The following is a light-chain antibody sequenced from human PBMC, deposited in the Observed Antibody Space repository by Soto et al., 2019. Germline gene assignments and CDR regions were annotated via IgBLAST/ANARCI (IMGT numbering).Light chain of an antibody. CDR2: EVI. V-gene: IGLV2-23*02. CDR3: CSYASSTSGV. J-gene: IGLJ3*02. Sequence: QSALTQPPSVSGSPGQTITISCTGTSSDVGSYNLVSWYQQHPGKAPTLMIYEVIKRPSGVSNLFSGSKSGNTASLTISGLEAEDEDDYYCCSYASSTSGVFGGGTKLTVL. CDR1: SSDVGSYNL.